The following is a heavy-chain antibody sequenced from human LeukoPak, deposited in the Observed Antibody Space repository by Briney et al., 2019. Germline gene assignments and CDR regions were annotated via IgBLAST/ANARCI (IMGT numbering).Heavy chain of an antibody. CDR3: ARSGDYCSSTSCHRNWFDP. CDR2: IYTSGST. CDR1: GGSISSYY. Sequence: PSETLSLTCTVSGGSISSYYWSWIRQPAGKGLEWIGRIYTSGSTNYNPSLKSRVTMSVDTSKNQFSLKLSSVTAADTAVYYCARSGDYCSSTSCHRNWFDPWGQGTRVTVSS. V-gene: IGHV4-4*07. J-gene: IGHJ5*02. D-gene: IGHD2-2*02.